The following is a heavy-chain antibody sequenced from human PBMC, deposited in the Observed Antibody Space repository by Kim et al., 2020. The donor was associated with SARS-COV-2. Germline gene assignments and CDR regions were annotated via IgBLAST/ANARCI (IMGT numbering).Heavy chain of an antibody. D-gene: IGHD3-10*01. CDR2: INHSGST. V-gene: IGHV4-34*01. Sequence: SETLSLTCAVYGGSFSGYYWSWIRQPPGKGLEWIGEINHSGSTNYNPSLKSRVTISVDTSKNQFSLKLSSVTAADTAVYYCARGLAVLWFGELLRPVGGGLDVWGQGTTVTVSS. CDR1: GGSFSGYY. J-gene: IGHJ6*02. CDR3: ARGLAVLWFGELLRPVGGGLDV.